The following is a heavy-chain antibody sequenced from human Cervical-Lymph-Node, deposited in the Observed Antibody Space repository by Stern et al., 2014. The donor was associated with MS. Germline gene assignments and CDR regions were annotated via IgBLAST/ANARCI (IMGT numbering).Heavy chain of an antibody. CDR1: GFTFSSYG. CDR2: IWYDGSNT. J-gene: IGHJ4*02. Sequence: QVQLVESGGGVVQPGRSLRLSCAASGFTFSSYGMHWVRQAPGKGLEWVAVIWYDGSNTYYADSVKGRFTISRDNSKNMLYLQMNSLRAEDTAFYYCARDRAGSTLFDYWGQGTLVTVSS. CDR3: ARDRAGSTLFDY. V-gene: IGHV3-33*01. D-gene: IGHD5/OR15-5a*01.